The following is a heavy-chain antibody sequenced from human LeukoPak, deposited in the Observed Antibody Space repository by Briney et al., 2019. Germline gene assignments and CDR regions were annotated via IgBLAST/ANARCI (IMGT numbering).Heavy chain of an antibody. J-gene: IGHJ5*02. D-gene: IGHD3-10*01. CDR2: INHSGST. CDR1: GFTFSTYD. Sequence: GSLRLSCAASGFTFSTYDMNWVRQAPGKGLEWIGEINHSGSTNYNPSLKSRVTISVDTSKNQFSLKLSSVTAADTAVYYCARGRFGFGSDPWGQGTLVTVSS. CDR3: ARGRFGFGSDP. V-gene: IGHV4-34*01.